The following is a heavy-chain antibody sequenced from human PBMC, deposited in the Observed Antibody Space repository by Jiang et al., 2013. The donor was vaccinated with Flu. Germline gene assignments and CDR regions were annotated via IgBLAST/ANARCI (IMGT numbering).Heavy chain of an antibody. CDR2: STIVLSIIVGEP. J-gene: IGHJ4*01. CDR3: AATPLPRDGSFFFDY. V-gene: IGHV4-39*07. D-gene: IGHD3-10*01. Sequence: LRCTVSGDSISSGSHYWGWVRQPPGQRLDGLRVSTIVLSIIVGEPTTIRPSRVESAYQLDTSKNQFSLELTSVTAADTAVYYCAATPLPRDGSFFFDYWGHGSLVTVSS. CDR1: GDSISSGSHY.